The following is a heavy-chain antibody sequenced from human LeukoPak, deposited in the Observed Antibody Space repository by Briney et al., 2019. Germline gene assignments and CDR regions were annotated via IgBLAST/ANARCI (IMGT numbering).Heavy chain of an antibody. CDR2: ISYDGNNK. J-gene: IGHJ3*02. CDR1: GFTFSSYV. Sequence: PGGSLRLSCAASGFTFSSYVMHWVRQAPGKGLEWVAGISYDGNNKYYADSVKGRFTISRDNSKNTLYLQMNSLRAEDTAVYYCARDRRLWGAFDIWGQGTMVTVSS. D-gene: IGHD1-26*01. CDR3: ARDRRLWGAFDI. V-gene: IGHV3-30*03.